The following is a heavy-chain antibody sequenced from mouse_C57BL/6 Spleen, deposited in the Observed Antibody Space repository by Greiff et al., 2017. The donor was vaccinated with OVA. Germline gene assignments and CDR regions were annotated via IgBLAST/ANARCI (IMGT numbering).Heavy chain of an antibody. CDR3: GRRGFTTVVDYYAMDY. V-gene: IGHV5-17*01. J-gene: IGHJ4*01. Sequence: EVQLVESGGGLVKPGGSLKLSCAASGFTFTDYGMHWVRQAPEKGLEWVAYISSGSSTIYYADTVKGRFTISRDNAKNTMFLQMTSLRSEDTGMYYCGRRGFTTVVDYYAMDYWGQGTSVTVSS. CDR1: GFTFTDYG. D-gene: IGHD1-1*01. CDR2: ISSGSSTI.